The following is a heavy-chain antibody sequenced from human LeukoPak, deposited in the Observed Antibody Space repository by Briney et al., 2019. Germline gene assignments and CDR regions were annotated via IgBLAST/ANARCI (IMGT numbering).Heavy chain of an antibody. D-gene: IGHD3-22*01. CDR3: ARVTGYMIEDYFDY. CDR2: IYYSGST. J-gene: IGHJ4*02. Sequence: SETLSLTCTVPGGSISSYYWSWIRQPPGKGLEWIGYIYYSGSTNYNPSLKSRVTISVETSKNQFSLKLSSVTAADTAVYYCARVTGYMIEDYFDYWGQGTLVTVSS. CDR1: GGSISSYY. V-gene: IGHV4-59*01.